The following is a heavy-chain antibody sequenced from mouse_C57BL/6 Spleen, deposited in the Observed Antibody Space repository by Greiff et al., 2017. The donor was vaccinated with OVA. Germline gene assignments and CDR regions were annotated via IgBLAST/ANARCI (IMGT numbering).Heavy chain of an antibody. CDR1: GYTFTSYW. J-gene: IGHJ2*01. D-gene: IGHD2-12*01. Sequence: VKLQQPGAELVKPGASVKLSCKASGYTFTSYWMHWVKQRPGQGLEWIGMIHPNSGSTNYNEKFKSKATLTVDKSSSTAYMQLSSLTSEDSAVYYCASELYSSRGYWGKGTTLTVSS. CDR3: ASELYSSRGY. CDR2: IHPNSGST. V-gene: IGHV1-64*01.